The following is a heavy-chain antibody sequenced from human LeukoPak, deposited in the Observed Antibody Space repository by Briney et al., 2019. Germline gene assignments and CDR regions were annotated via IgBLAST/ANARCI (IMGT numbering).Heavy chain of an antibody. D-gene: IGHD3-22*01. Sequence: PGGSLRLPCAASGFTFDDYAMHWVRQAPGKGLEWVSGISWNSGSIGYADSVKGRFTISRDNAKNSLYLQMNSLRSEDTAVYYCALNYYDSSGYSTPFGYWGQGTLVTVSS. J-gene: IGHJ4*02. CDR1: GFTFDDYA. CDR2: ISWNSGSI. V-gene: IGHV3-9*01. CDR3: ALNYYDSSGYSTPFGY.